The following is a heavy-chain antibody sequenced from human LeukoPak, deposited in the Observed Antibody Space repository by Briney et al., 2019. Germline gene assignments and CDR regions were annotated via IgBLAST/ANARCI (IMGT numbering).Heavy chain of an antibody. CDR1: GGSISSNRHY. D-gene: IGHD6-13*01. CDR3: ARVLKQQIFYYYYGMDV. Sequence: SETLSLTCTVSGGSISSNRHYWSWIRQHPGKGLEWIGYIYYSGSTYYNPSLKSRVTISVDTSKNQFSLKLSSVTAADTAVYYCARVLKQQIFYYYYGMDVWGQGTTVTVSS. V-gene: IGHV4-31*03. CDR2: IYYSGST. J-gene: IGHJ6*02.